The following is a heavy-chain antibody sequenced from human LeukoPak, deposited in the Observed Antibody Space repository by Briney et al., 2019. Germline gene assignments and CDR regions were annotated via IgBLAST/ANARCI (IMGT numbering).Heavy chain of an antibody. J-gene: IGHJ4*02. V-gene: IGHV3-66*01. CDR3: ARGQWELSFDY. CDR2: IYSGGST. CDR1: GFTVSSNY. Sequence: GGSLRLSCAASGFTVSSNYMSWVRQAPGKGLEWVLVIYSGGSTYYADSVKGRFTISRDNSKNTLYLQMNSLRAEDTAVYYCARGQWELSFDYWGQGTLVTVSS. D-gene: IGHD1-26*01.